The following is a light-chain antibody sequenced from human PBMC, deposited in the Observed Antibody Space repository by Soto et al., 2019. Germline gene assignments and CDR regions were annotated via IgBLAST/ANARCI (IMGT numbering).Light chain of an antibody. CDR2: AAS. J-gene: IGKJ3*01. Sequence: IQMTQSPSSPSASVGDRVTXXXXXSQTISGYLNWYQQKPGKAPELLIYAASYLGNGVPSRFSGSGSGTDFTLTISNRQPEEFATYYCQQSFSASTYTFGPGTNVEIK. CDR3: QQSFSASTYT. V-gene: IGKV1-39*01. CDR1: QTISGY.